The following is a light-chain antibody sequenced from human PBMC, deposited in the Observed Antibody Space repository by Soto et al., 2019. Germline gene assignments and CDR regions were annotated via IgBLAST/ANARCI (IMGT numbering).Light chain of an antibody. CDR3: SSYTSSTIL. Sequence: QAASVSGSPGQSIIISCTGTSSDADAYNYVSWYQHHPGKAPKLLIYDVSNRPSGISNRFSGSKSGNTASLTISGLQPEDEADYFCSSYTSSTILFGGGTKLTVL. J-gene: IGLJ2*01. V-gene: IGLV2-14*03. CDR2: DVS. CDR1: SSDADAYNY.